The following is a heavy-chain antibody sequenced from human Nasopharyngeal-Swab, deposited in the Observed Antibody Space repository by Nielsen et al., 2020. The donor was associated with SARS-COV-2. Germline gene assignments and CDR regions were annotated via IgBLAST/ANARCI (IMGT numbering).Heavy chain of an antibody. CDR3: AAATSLDYYYYYGMDV. CDR2: ISSSSSYI. V-gene: IGHV3-21*01. Sequence: GESLKISCAASGFTFSSYSMNWVRRAPGKGLEWVSSISSSSSYIYYADSVKGRFTISRDNAKNSLYLQMNSLRAEDTAVYYCAAATSLDYYYYYGMDVWGQGTTVTVSS. D-gene: IGHD1-26*01. J-gene: IGHJ6*02. CDR1: GFTFSSYS.